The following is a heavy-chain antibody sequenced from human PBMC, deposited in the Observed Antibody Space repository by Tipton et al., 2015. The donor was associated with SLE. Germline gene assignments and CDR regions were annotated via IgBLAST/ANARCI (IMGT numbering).Heavy chain of an antibody. D-gene: IGHD1-26*01. CDR3: AREGREWELSAWYFDL. CDR2: ISGSSFTI. J-gene: IGHJ2*01. Sequence: GSLRLSCAASGFNFDNYGMSWVRQAPGKGLEWVSYISGSSFTIYYADSVKGRFTISRDNAKNSLYLQMNSLRAEDTAVYYCAREGREWELSAWYFDLWGRGTLVTVSS. CDR1: GFNFDNYG. V-gene: IGHV3-48*01.